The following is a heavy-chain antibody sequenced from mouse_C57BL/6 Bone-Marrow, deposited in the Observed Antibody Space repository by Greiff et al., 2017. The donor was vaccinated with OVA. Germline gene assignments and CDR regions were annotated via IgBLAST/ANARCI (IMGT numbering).Heavy chain of an antibody. D-gene: IGHD2-4*01. J-gene: IGHJ3*01. Sequence: VQLQQPGAELVMPGASVKLSCKASGYTFTSYWMHWVKQRPGQGLEWIGEIDPSDSYTNYNQKFKGKSTLTVDKSSSTAYMQLSSLTSEDSAVYYCARDDYDAWFADGGRGTLVTVSA. CDR1: GYTFTSYW. V-gene: IGHV1-69*01. CDR2: IDPSDSYT. CDR3: ARDDYDAWFAD.